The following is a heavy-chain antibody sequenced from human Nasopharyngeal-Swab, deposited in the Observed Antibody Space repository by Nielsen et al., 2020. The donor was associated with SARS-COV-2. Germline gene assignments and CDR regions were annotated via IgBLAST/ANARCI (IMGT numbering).Heavy chain of an antibody. Sequence: SVKVSCKASGGTFSSYATSWVRQAPGQGLEWMGRIIPILGIANYAQKFQGRVTITADKSTSTAYMELSSLRSEDTAVYYCARDPAYSSTPGDYWGQGTLVTVSS. CDR1: GGTFSSYA. CDR2: IIPILGIA. J-gene: IGHJ4*02. V-gene: IGHV1-69*04. D-gene: IGHD6-13*01. CDR3: ARDPAYSSTPGDY.